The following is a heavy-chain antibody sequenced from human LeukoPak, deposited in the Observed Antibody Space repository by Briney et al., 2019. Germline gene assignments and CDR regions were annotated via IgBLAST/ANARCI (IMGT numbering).Heavy chain of an antibody. Sequence: GGSLRLSCEASGFIFSNYWMSWVRQAPGKGLEWVAHIKQDGSEKDYADSVKGRFTISRDNAKSSLYLQMDSLRADDTTFYYCARGQSESKGARSDGSRYRAFDVWGRGTMVPVSS. J-gene: IGHJ3*01. V-gene: IGHV3-7*01. CDR3: ARGQSESKGARSDGSRYRAFDV. D-gene: IGHD3-22*01. CDR1: GFIFSNYW. CDR2: IKQDGSEK.